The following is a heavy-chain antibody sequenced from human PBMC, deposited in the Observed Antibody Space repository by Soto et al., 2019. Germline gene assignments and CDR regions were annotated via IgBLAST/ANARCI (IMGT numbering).Heavy chain of an antibody. D-gene: IGHD3-10*01. Sequence: EVQLVESGGGSVQPGGSLRLSCAVSGFTFSSYWMHWVRQAPGKGLVWVSRINNEGSSTGYADSVKGRFTISRDNAKNTLYLQMNSLRAEDTAVYYCARVEGFGSLYVYWGQGTLVTVSS. CDR1: GFTFSSYW. V-gene: IGHV3-74*01. CDR2: INNEGSST. CDR3: ARVEGFGSLYVY. J-gene: IGHJ4*02.